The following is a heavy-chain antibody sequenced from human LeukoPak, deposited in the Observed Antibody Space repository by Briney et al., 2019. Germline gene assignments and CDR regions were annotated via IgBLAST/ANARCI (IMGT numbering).Heavy chain of an antibody. CDR3: ARSFFGAPLDC. J-gene: IGHJ4*02. D-gene: IGHD4/OR15-4a*01. CDR2: ISAYNGNT. CDR1: GYTFTSYG. V-gene: IGHV1-18*01. Sequence: GASEKVSCKASGYTFTSYGISWVRHAPGQGLEWMGWISAYNGNTNYAQKLQGRVTMTTDTSTSTAYMELRSLRSDDTAVYYCARSFFGAPLDCWGQGTLVTVSS.